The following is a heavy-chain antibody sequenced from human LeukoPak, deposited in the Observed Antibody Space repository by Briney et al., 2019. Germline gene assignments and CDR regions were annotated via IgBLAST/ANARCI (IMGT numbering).Heavy chain of an antibody. CDR1: GGSISSSSYY. Sequence: SETLSLTCTVSGGSISSSSYYWGWIRQPPGKGLEWIGSIYYSGSTYYNPSLKSRVTISVDTSKNQFSLKLSSVTATDTAVYYCARDRGGYGYFDYWGQGTLVTVSS. CDR3: ARDRGGYGYFDY. CDR2: IYYSGST. D-gene: IGHD5-12*01. J-gene: IGHJ4*02. V-gene: IGHV4-39*07.